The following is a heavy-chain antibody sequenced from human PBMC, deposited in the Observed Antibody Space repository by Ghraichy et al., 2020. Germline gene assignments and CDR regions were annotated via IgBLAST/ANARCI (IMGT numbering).Heavy chain of an antibody. D-gene: IGHD2-8*01. CDR1: GYTFTSYG. V-gene: IGHV1-18*04. CDR2: ISAYNGNT. CDR3: ARDSLPWVLSAFDI. J-gene: IGHJ3*02. Sequence: ASVKVSCKASGYTFTSYGISWVRQAPGQGLEWMGWISAYNGNTNYAQKLQGRVTMTTDTSTSTAYMELRSLRSDDTAVYYCARDSLPWVLSAFDIWGQGTMVTVSS.